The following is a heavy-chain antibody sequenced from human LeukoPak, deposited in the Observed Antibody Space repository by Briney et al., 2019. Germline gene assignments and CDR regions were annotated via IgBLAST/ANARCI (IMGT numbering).Heavy chain of an antibody. CDR1: GFTFSSYW. V-gene: IGHV3-7*01. D-gene: IGHD2-21*02. CDR3: AREGLGDSNDY. Sequence: GGSLRLSCAASGFTFSSYWMSWVRQAPGKGLEWGANIKQDGSEKYYVDSVKGRFTISRDNAKNSLYLQMNSLRAEDTAVYYCAREGLGDSNDYWGQGTLVTVSS. CDR2: IKQDGSEK. J-gene: IGHJ4*02.